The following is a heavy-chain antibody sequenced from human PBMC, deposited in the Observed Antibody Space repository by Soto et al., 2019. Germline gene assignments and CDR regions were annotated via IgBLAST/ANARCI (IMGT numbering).Heavy chain of an antibody. CDR3: ARDCARTSCSVWKL. V-gene: IGHV3-23*01. D-gene: IGHD2-2*01. J-gene: IGHJ4*02. Sequence: EAQLLESGGDLVQPGGSLRLSCAASGFTLSDYAMTWVRQAPGKGLEWVSGITGSSEITYYADSVKGRFTISRDNSKNTVSLQMNGLRAEDSAIYYCARDCARTSCSVWKLWGQGTLDTVSP. CDR1: GFTLSDYA. CDR2: ITGSSEIT.